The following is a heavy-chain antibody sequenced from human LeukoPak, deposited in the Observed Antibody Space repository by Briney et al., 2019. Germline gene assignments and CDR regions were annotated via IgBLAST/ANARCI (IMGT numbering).Heavy chain of an antibody. D-gene: IGHD3-3*01. CDR2: ISYDGTGQ. Sequence: GGSLRLSCAASGFSFSSYVMHWVRQAPGKGLEWVAMISYDGTGQYYADFVKGRFTISRDNTKNSPYLQMNSLRAEDTAVFYCARDQYDTWSRRGNFDSWGQGTLVIVSS. CDR3: ARDQYDTWSRRGNFDS. CDR1: GFSFSSYV. J-gene: IGHJ4*02. V-gene: IGHV3-30*04.